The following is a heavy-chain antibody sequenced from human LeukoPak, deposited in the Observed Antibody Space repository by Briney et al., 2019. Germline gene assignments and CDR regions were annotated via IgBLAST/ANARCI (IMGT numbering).Heavy chain of an antibody. V-gene: IGHV3-7*01. CDR3: AREESYDYGDYGFGYFDY. Sequence: GSLRLSCAASGFTFSSYWMSWVRQAPGKGLEWVANIKQDGSEKYYVDSVKGRFTTSRDNAKNSLYLQMNSLRAEDTAVYYCAREESYDYGDYGFGYFDYWGQGTLVTVSS. CDR1: GFTFSSYW. J-gene: IGHJ4*02. D-gene: IGHD4-17*01. CDR2: IKQDGSEK.